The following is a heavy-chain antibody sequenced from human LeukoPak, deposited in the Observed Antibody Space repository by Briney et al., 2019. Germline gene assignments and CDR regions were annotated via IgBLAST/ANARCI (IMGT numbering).Heavy chain of an antibody. CDR2: ISSSSSSI. CDR3: ANVWGVVVAARF. Sequence: GGSLRLSCTASRFTFSSYSMNWVRQAPGKGLEWVSSISSSSSSIYYADSVKGRFTISRDNAKNSLYLQMNSLRAEDTALYYCANVWGVVVAARFWGKGTTVTISS. J-gene: IGHJ6*04. V-gene: IGHV3-21*04. CDR1: RFTFSSYS. D-gene: IGHD2-15*01.